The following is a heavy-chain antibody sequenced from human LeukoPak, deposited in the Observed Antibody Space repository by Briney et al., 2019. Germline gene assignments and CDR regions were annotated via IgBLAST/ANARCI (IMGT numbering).Heavy chain of an antibody. V-gene: IGHV7-4-1*02. D-gene: IGHD3-22*01. J-gene: IGHJ4*02. CDR2: INTNTGNP. Sequence: ASVKVSCKASGYTFTTYGISWVRQAPGQGLEWMGWINTNTGNPTYAQGFTGRFVFSLDTSVSTAYLQISSLKAEDTAVYYCARDKYYYDSSGYSLGFDYWGQGTLVTVSS. CDR1: GYTFTTYG. CDR3: ARDKYYYDSSGYSLGFDY.